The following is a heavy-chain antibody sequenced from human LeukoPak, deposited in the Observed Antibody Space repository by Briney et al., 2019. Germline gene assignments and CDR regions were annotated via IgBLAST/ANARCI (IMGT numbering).Heavy chain of an antibody. J-gene: IGHJ4*02. CDR1: GGSISTTSYY. CDR2: IFYSGST. CDR3: ARRSYSSGWYDY. D-gene: IGHD6-19*01. Sequence: PSETLSLTCTVSGGSISTTSYYWGWVRQPPGKGLEWIGIIFYSGSTYYNPSLKSRLTVSVDTSKNQFSLKLSSVTAADTAVYYCARRSYSSGWYDYWGQGTLVTVSS. V-gene: IGHV4-39*01.